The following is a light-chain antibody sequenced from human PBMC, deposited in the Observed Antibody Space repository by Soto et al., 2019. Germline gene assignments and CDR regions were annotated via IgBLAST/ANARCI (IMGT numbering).Light chain of an antibody. J-gene: IGKJ5*01. CDR3: QQDNDWPPIT. Sequence: EIVMTQSPATLSVSPGERATLSCRASQSVRTNLAWYQQKPGQAPRLLIYGASTRATGIPARFSGSGSGTEFTLSISSLQSEDYAVYYCQQDNDWPPITFGQGTRLEIK. CDR1: QSVRTN. CDR2: GAS. V-gene: IGKV3-15*01.